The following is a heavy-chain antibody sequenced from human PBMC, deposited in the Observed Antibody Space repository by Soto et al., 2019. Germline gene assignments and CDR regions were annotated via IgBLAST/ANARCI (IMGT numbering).Heavy chain of an antibody. D-gene: IGHD3-10*01. V-gene: IGHV3-7*01. J-gene: IGHJ4*02. CDR3: ARISDDSGSYYRPLDF. CDR2: IKQDGSEE. CDR1: GFTFSTYL. Sequence: HPGGSLRLSCAASGFTFSTYLMTWVRQAPGKGLEWVANIKQDGSEEYYVDSVKGRFTISRDDAKNSLYLQMNSLRAEDTAVYYCARISDDSGSYYRPLDFWGQGTLVTVSS.